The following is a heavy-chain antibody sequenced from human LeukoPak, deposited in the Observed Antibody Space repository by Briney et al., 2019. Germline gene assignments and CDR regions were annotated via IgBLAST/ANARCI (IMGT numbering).Heavy chain of an antibody. D-gene: IGHD5-12*01. CDR3: AGCAGNSCYFDY. V-gene: IGHV3-7*01. J-gene: IGHJ4*02. CDR1: GFSFMTYW. Sequence: GGSLRLSCAASGFSFMTYWMSWVRQAPGKGLEWVANIKQDGSAKNYVDSVKGRFTISRDNAKNSLYLQLNSLRAEGTAVYYCAGCAGNSCYFDYWGQGTLVIVSS. CDR2: IKQDGSAK.